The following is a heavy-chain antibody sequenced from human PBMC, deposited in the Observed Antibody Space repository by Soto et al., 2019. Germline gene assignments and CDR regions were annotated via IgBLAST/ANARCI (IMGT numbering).Heavy chain of an antibody. V-gene: IGHV2-5*02. J-gene: IGHJ4*02. CDR3: AHSPYSSSSYYFDY. D-gene: IGHD6-6*01. Sequence: QITLKESGPTLVKPTQTLTLTCTFSGFSLSTSGVGVGWIRQPPGKALEWLALIYWDDDKRDSPFLKSRLTTXTXTXRNQVVLTMTNMDPVDTATYYCAHSPYSSSSYYFDYWGQGTLVTVSS. CDR2: IYWDDDK. CDR1: GFSLSTSGVG.